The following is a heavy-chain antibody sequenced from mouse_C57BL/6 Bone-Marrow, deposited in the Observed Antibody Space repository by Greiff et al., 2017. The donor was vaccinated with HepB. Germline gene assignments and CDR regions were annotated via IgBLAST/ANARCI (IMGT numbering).Heavy chain of an antibody. Sequence: VKLQQSGAELARPGASVKLSCKASGYTFTSYGISWVKQRTGQGLEWIGEIYPRSGNTYYNEKFKGKATLTADKSSSTAYMELRSLTSEDSAVYFCARAYYSTFAYWGQGTLVTVSA. V-gene: IGHV1-81*01. CDR2: IYPRSGNT. CDR3: ARAYYSTFAY. CDR1: GYTFTSYG. J-gene: IGHJ3*01. D-gene: IGHD2-5*01.